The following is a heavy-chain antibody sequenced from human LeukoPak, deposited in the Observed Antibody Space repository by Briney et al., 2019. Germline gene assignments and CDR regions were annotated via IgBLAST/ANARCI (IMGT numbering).Heavy chain of an antibody. CDR2: IVVGSGNT. D-gene: IGHD2-2*01. CDR3: ARGRCSSTSCYFDTYYYYGMDV. J-gene: IGHJ6*02. CDR1: GFTFTSSA. Sequence: SVKVSCKASGFTFTSSAMQWVRQARGQRLEWIGWIVVGSGNTNYAQKFQERVTITRDMSTSTAYMELSSLRSEDTAVYYRARGRCSSTSCYFDTYYYYGMDVWGQGTTVTVSS. V-gene: IGHV1-58*02.